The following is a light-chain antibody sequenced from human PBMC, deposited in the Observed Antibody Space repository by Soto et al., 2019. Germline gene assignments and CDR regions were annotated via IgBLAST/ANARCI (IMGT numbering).Light chain of an antibody. J-gene: IGKJ1*01. CDR1: QGINHY. Sequence: DIQMTQSPSSLSASVGDRVTITYRASQGINHYLAWFQQKPGKVPKLLIYATSTLQSGVPSRFSGSGFGTDFTLTISSLQPEDVATYYGQKHNSAPLLFGPGTKVEIK. V-gene: IGKV1-27*01. CDR2: ATS. CDR3: QKHNSAPLL.